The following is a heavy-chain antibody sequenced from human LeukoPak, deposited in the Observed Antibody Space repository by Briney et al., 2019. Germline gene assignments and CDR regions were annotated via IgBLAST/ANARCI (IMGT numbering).Heavy chain of an antibody. V-gene: IGHV3-33*01. CDR1: GFSFSAFG. Sequence: PGGSLRLSCGTSGFSFSAFGMHWLRQAPGKGLEWLAVIWHDGSNSRYADSVKGRFTISRDNSKNTLFLQMNSLRAEDTAVYYCAREASDAFDIWGQGTMVTVSS. J-gene: IGHJ3*02. CDR3: AREASDAFDI. CDR2: IWHDGSNS.